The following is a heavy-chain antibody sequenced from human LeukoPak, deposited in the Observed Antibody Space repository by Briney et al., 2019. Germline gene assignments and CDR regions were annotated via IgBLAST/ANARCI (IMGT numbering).Heavy chain of an antibody. CDR1: GFTFSNAW. V-gene: IGHV3-15*01. CDR2: IKSKTDGGTT. Sequence: GGSLTLSCAASGFTFSNAWMSWVRQAPGKGLEWVGRIKSKTDGGTTDYAAPVKGRFTISRDDSKNTLYLQMNSLKTEDTAVYYCTTDILTGLEAFDIWGQGTMVTVSS. CDR3: TTDILTGLEAFDI. J-gene: IGHJ3*02. D-gene: IGHD3-9*01.